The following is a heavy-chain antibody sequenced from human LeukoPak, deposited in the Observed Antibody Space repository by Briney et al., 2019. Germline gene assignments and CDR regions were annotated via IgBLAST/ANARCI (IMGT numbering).Heavy chain of an antibody. D-gene: IGHD1-26*01. CDR2: INHSGST. V-gene: IGHV4-34*01. CDR3: ARLREDY. J-gene: IGHJ4*02. CDR1: GGSFSGYY. Sequence: SETLSLTCAVYGGSFSGYYWSWIRQPPGKGLEWIGEINHSGSTNYNPSLKSRVTISVDTSKNQFSLKLSSVTAADTAVYYCARLREDYWGQGTLVTVSS.